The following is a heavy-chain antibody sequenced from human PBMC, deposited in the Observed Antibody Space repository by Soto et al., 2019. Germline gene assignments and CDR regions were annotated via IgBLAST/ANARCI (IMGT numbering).Heavy chain of an antibody. CDR2: IRNKANSYTT. V-gene: IGHV3-72*01. CDR1: GFTFSDHY. CDR3: AIVGGRPGAHRHDY. Sequence: EVPLVESGGGLVQPGGSLRLSCVASGFTFSDHYIDWVRQAPGKGLEWVGRIRNKANSYTTQYAASVGGRVTLSRDYSKSTAYLQLTSLKAEYTAVYYCAIVGGRPGAHRHDYWGQGILVTVSS. J-gene: IGHJ4*02. D-gene: IGHD1-26*01.